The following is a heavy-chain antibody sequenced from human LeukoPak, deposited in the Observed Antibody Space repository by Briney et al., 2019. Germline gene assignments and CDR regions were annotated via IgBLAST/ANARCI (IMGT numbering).Heavy chain of an antibody. D-gene: IGHD6-13*01. CDR2: IYYTGST. CDR1: RGSISATSYC. Sequence: SETLSLTCTVPRGSISATSYCTGWIRQPPGKGLEWIGTIYYTGSTYYNPSLKSRVTISVDTSNNHFSLKLTSVTPADTPVYFCARLSLDSTSWYGTPWGQGTLVTVSS. CDR3: ARLSLDSTSWYGTP. J-gene: IGHJ5*02. V-gene: IGHV4-39*02.